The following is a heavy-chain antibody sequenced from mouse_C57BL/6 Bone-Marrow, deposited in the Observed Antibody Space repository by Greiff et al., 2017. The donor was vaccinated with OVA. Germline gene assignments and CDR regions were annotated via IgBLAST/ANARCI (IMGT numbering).Heavy chain of an antibody. CDR3: ASRRGSNSAWFAY. CDR1: GYTFTDYN. Sequence: VQLQQSGPELVKPGASVKIPCKASGYTFTDYNMDCVKQSHGKSLEWIGDINPNNGGTIYNQKFKGKATLTVDKSSSTAYMELRSLTSEDTAVYYCASRRGSNSAWFAYWGQGTLVTVSA. CDR2: INPNNGGT. J-gene: IGHJ3*01. D-gene: IGHD2-5*01. V-gene: IGHV1-18*01.